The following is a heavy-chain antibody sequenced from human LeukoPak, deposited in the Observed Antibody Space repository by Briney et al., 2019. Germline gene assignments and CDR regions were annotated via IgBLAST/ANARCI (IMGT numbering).Heavy chain of an antibody. CDR2: ISGSGSNT. CDR1: GFTFSSYA. CDR3: ASVAVAGYFDS. Sequence: GGSLRLSCAASGFTFSSYAMTWVRQAPGKGLEWVSAISGSGSNTYYADSVKGRFTISRDNAKNSLYLQMNSLRAEDTAVYYCASVAVAGYFDSWGQGTLVTVSS. V-gene: IGHV3-21*01. D-gene: IGHD6-19*01. J-gene: IGHJ4*02.